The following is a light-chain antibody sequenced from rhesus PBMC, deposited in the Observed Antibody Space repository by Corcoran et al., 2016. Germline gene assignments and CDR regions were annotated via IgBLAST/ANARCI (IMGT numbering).Light chain of an antibody. CDR3: MQYTRIQYS. J-gene: IGKJ2*01. V-gene: IGKV2-65*01. CDR1: QSLVHSNGNTY. CDR2: KGS. Sequence: DVVMTQSPLALPITPGQPASISCRSSQSLVHSNGNTYLSWFHQKPGQPPRLLIYKGSNRYSGVPDRFSGSGAGTDFTLKISRLEAEDVGVYYCMQYTRIQYSFGQGTKVEIK.